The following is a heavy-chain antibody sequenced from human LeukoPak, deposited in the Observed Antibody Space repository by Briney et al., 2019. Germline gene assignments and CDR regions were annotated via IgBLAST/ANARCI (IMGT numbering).Heavy chain of an antibody. CDR3: ARVSDTVLSIYFDF. D-gene: IGHD2/OR15-2a*01. Sequence: SQTLSLTCFVSGASISGADHYWSWIRQPPGKGLEWIGDIYYGGTTSYNPSLKSRVLISVDTSKNHFSLKLSSVTAADTAMYYCARVSDTVLSIYFDFWGQGTLVTVSS. CDR1: GASISGADHY. J-gene: IGHJ4*02. CDR2: IYYGGTT. V-gene: IGHV4-30-4*01.